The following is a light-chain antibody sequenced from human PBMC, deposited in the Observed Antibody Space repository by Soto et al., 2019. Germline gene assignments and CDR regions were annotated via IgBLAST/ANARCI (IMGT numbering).Light chain of an antibody. J-gene: IGLJ1*01. Sequence: QSALTQPRSVSGSPGQSVTISCTGTSSDVGAFNYVSWYRHHPGKAPQLLIYDVNKRPSGVPDRFSGSKSGNTASLTISGLQAEDEADYYCCSYAGSYVFGSGTKVTVL. V-gene: IGLV2-11*01. CDR1: SSDVGAFNY. CDR2: DVN. CDR3: CSYAGSYV.